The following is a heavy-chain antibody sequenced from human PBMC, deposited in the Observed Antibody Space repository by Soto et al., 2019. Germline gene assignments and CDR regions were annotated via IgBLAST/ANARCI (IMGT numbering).Heavy chain of an antibody. V-gene: IGHV3-15*07. CDR1: GFSFKDAW. CDR2: IKSSTDGGTA. J-gene: IGHJ4*02. CDR3: TSFFQLRVRLLDY. Sequence: EVQLVESGGGFVESGGSLRLSCAASGFSFKDAWMTWVRQAPGKGLEWVGRIKSSTDGGTADYGAAVKGRFTMSRDDSKDTLYLHMDGQKREDTGFYYCTSFFQLRVRLLDYWGPGTQVNVSS. D-gene: IGHD4-17*01.